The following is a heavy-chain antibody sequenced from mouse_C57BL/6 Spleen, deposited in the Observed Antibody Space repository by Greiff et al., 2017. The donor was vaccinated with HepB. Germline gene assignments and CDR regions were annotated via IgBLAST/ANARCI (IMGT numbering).Heavy chain of an antibody. Sequence: QVQLQQSGAELVKPGASVKMSCKASGYTFTSYWITWVKQRPGQGLEWIGDIYPGSGSTNYNEKFKSKATLTVDTSSSTAYMQLSSLTSEDSAVYYCASSHYYGSSDYYAMDYWGQGTSVTVSS. CDR2: IYPGSGST. D-gene: IGHD1-1*01. CDR1: GYTFTSYW. V-gene: IGHV1-55*01. J-gene: IGHJ4*01. CDR3: ASSHYYGSSDYYAMDY.